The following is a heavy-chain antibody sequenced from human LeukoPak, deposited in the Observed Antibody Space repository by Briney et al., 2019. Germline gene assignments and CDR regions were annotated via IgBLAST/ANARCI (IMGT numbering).Heavy chain of an antibody. Sequence: GGSLRLSCAASGFTFSSYWMSWVRQAPGKGLEWVANIKQDGSEKYYVDSVKGRFTISRDDAKNSLYLQMNSLRAEDTAVYYCARSIVMGSDFWSGYYLYYYYYYMDVWGKGTTVTVSS. V-gene: IGHV3-7*01. D-gene: IGHD3-3*01. CDR1: GFTFSSYW. CDR2: IKQDGSEK. CDR3: ARSIVMGSDFWSGYYLYYYYYYMDV. J-gene: IGHJ6*03.